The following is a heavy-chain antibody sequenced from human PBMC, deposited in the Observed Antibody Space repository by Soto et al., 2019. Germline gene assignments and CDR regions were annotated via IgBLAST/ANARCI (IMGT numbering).Heavy chain of an antibody. D-gene: IGHD6-13*01. V-gene: IGHV3-23*01. CDR1: GFTFTGYA. CDR3: AKSIIAAGTYHFDN. J-gene: IGHJ4*02. Sequence: GGSLRLSCAASGFTFTGYAMSWVRQAPGKGLEWVSGISGSGSSTDYADSVKGRFIISRDSSNNTVYLQMNSLTAEDTAMYYCAKSIIAAGTYHFDNWGQGALVTVSS. CDR2: ISGSGSST.